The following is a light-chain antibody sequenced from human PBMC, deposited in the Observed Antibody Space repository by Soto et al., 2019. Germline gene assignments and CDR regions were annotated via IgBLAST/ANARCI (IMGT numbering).Light chain of an antibody. CDR3: KKYNSAPPT. CDR1: QDISNY. CDR2: AAS. Sequence: DIQMTQSPSSLSASVGDRITITCRASQDISNYLAWYQQKPGKVPKLLIYAASTLQSGVPSRFSGSGSGTDFTLTISSLQPEDVATYYCKKYNSAPPTFGQGTKVEIK. J-gene: IGKJ1*01. V-gene: IGKV1-27*01.